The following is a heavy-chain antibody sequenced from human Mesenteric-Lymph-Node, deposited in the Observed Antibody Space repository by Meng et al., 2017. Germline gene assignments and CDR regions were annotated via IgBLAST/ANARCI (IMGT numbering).Heavy chain of an antibody. CDR2: MYHSGTT. J-gene: IGHJ4*02. D-gene: IGHD5-24*01. V-gene: IGHV4-4*02. CDR3: ATQESRDGHNPY. CDR1: GGSISSSYW. Sequence: QRQGPGPGLGKPSGTLSLTCVVSGGSISSSYWWTWVRQSPGKGLEWIGEMYHSGTTNYNPSLKSRVTISMGKSNNQLSLKLNSVTAADTAVYYCATQESRDGHNPYWGQGTLVTVSS.